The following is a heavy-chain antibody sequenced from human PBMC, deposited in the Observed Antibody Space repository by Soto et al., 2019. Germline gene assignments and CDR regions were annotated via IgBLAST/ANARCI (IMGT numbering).Heavy chain of an antibody. J-gene: IGHJ6*02. CDR2: ISAYNGNT. V-gene: IGHV1-18*04. CDR1: GYTFTSYG. CDR3: ARVVQLWFYYYYGMDV. Sequence: QVQLVQSGAEVKKPGASVKVSCKASGYTFTSYGISWVRQAPGQGLEWMGWISAYNGNTNYAQNLQGRVTMTTDTSTSTAYMELRSLRSDDTAVYYCARVVQLWFYYYYGMDVWGQGTTVTVSS. D-gene: IGHD5-18*01.